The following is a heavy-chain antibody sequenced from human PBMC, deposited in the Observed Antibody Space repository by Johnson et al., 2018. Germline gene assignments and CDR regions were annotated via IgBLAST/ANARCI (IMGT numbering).Heavy chain of an antibody. CDR1: GFTFSDYY. Sequence: EVQLVESGGGLVQPGGSLRLSCAASGFTFSDYYMDWVRQAPGKGLEWVGRTRNKANSYTTEYAASVRGRFSISRDDSKNSLYLQMNSLRVEDTDGYYCAREQWDFSYRGVDVWGQGTTVTVSS. D-gene: IGHD6-19*01. V-gene: IGHV3-72*01. CDR2: TRNKANSYTT. CDR3: AREQWDFSYRGVDV. J-gene: IGHJ6*02.